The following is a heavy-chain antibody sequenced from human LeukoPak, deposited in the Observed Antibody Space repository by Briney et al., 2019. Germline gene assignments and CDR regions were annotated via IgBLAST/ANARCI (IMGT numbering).Heavy chain of an antibody. J-gene: IGHJ4*02. CDR3: ATRSAYYTYYFDY. D-gene: IGHD3-22*01. CDR1: GFTVSSNY. V-gene: IGHV3-53*01. CDR2: IYSGGST. Sequence: PGGSLRLSCAASGFTVSSNYMTWVRQAPGKGLEWVPVIYSGGSTYYADSVKGRFTISRDNSKNTLYLQMNSLRAEDTAVYYCATRSAYYTYYFDYWGQGTLVTVSS.